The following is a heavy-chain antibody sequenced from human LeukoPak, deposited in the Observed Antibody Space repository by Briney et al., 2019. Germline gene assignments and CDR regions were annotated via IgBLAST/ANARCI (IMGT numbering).Heavy chain of an antibody. Sequence: PGGSLRLSCAASGFTFSSYAMHWVRQAPVKVLEWVAVISYDGSNKYYADSVKGRFTISRDNSKNTLYLQMNSLRAEDTAVYYCARDMAYCGGDCYSEFDYWGQGTLVTVSS. V-gene: IGHV3-30-3*01. J-gene: IGHJ4*02. CDR2: ISYDGSNK. D-gene: IGHD2-21*02. CDR1: GFTFSSYA. CDR3: ARDMAYCGGDCYSEFDY.